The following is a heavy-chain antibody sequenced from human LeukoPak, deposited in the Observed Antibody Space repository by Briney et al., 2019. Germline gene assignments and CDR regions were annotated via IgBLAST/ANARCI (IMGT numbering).Heavy chain of an antibody. CDR1: GFTVSSNY. V-gene: IGHV3-53*01. Sequence: GGSLRLSCAASGFTVSSNYMNWVRQIPGKGLEWVSGIYTGGSTFYADSVKGRFTISRDNSKNTVYLQMNSLRAEDTAVYYCASTQHRENYYYMDVWGKGTTVTVSS. J-gene: IGHJ6*03. D-gene: IGHD6-13*01. CDR3: ASTQHRENYYYMDV. CDR2: IYTGGST.